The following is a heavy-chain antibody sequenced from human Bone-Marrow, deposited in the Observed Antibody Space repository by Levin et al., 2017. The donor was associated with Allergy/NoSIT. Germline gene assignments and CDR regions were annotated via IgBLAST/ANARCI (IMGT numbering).Heavy chain of an antibody. D-gene: IGHD4-17*01. Sequence: AGESLKISCAASGFTFSSYDMHWVRQAPGKGLEWVAVIWYDGSNKYYADSVKGRFTISRDNSKNTLYLQMNSLRAEDTAVYYCARVSSGNYGDGYNWFDPWGQGTLVTVSS. CDR3: ARVSSGNYGDGYNWFDP. CDR2: IWYDGSNK. CDR1: GFTFSSYD. V-gene: IGHV3-33*01. J-gene: IGHJ5*02.